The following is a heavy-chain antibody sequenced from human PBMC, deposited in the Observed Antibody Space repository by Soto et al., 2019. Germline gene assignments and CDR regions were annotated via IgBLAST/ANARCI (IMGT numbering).Heavy chain of an antibody. J-gene: IGHJ5*01. CDR1: CASVSSGDW. CDR2: IFHSGAT. Sequence: SETLSLTCAVSCASVSSGDWWTWVRQSPGKGPECIGEIFHSGATNYNPSLKSRVDISTDKSKNQFSLRLTSVTAADTAVYYCARGYGTARRWFDFWGQGTLVTVSS. D-gene: IGHD5-18*01. CDR3: ARGYGTARRWFDF. V-gene: IGHV4-4*02.